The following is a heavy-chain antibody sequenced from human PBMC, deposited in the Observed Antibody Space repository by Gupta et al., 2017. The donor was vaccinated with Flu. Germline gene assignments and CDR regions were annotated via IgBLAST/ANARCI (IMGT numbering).Heavy chain of an antibody. V-gene: IGHV5-51*01. CDR3: ARCFRLDDSSGYYYLLGHDAFDI. CDR2: IYPGDSDT. Sequence: GKGLEWMGIIYPGDSDTRYSPSFQGQVTISADKSISTAYLQWSSLKASDTAMYYCARCFRLDDSSGYYYLLGHDAFDIWGQGTMVTVSS. J-gene: IGHJ3*02. D-gene: IGHD3-22*01.